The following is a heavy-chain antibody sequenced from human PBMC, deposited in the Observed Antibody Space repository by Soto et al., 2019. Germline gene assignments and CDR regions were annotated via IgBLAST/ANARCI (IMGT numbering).Heavy chain of an antibody. CDR2: ISSSGSTI. V-gene: IGHV3-11*01. CDR1: GFTFSDYY. Sequence: ESGGGLVKPGGSLRLSCAASGFTFSDYYMSWIRQAPGKGLEWVSYISSSGSTIYYADSVKGRFTISRDNAKNSLYLQMNSLRAEDAAVYYCARGRADFWSRYSYYYYYYMDVWGKGTTVTVSS. D-gene: IGHD3-3*01. J-gene: IGHJ6*03. CDR3: ARGRADFWSRYSYYYYYYMDV.